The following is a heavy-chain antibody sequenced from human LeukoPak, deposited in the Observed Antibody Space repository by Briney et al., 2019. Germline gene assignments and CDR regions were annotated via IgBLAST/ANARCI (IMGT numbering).Heavy chain of an antibody. V-gene: IGHV4-61*01. D-gene: IGHD6-13*01. Sequence: SETLSLTCTVSGGSISSGSYYWSWIRQPPGKGLEWIGYIYYSGSTNYNPSLKSRVTISVDTSKNQFSLKLSSVTAADTAVYYCARHAQGQVVSAGPEGGWFDPWGQGTLVTVSS. CDR1: GGSISSGSYY. CDR2: IYYSGST. CDR3: ARHAQGQVVSAGPEGGWFDP. J-gene: IGHJ5*02.